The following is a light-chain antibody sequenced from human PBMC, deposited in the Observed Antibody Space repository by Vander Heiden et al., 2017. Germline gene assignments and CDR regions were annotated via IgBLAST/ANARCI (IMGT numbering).Light chain of an antibody. V-gene: IGLV4-69*01. CDR3: QTWDTGIQV. Sequence: QLVLTQSPSASASLGASVKLTCTLSSGHSSYAIAWLQQQPEKGPRYLRKLNSDGSHTKGARIPDRFSGSSSGAERYLTIASLQSDDEADYYCQTWDTGIQVFGTGTKVTVL. CDR1: SGHSSYA. J-gene: IGLJ1*01. CDR2: LNSDGSH.